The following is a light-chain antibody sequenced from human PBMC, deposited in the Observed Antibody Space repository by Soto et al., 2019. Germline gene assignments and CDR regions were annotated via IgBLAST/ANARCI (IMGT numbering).Light chain of an antibody. CDR2: GNS. CDR1: SSNIGAGYD. Sequence: QSVLTQPPSVSGAPGQRVTISCTGSSSNIGAGYDVQWYQQLPGAAPKLFIYGNSNRPPGVPSPFSGSKSGTSASLAITGLQAEYEADYYYQSYDSIVSGPYVVFGGGTKLTVL. V-gene: IGLV1-40*01. J-gene: IGLJ2*01. CDR3: QSYDSIVSGPYVV.